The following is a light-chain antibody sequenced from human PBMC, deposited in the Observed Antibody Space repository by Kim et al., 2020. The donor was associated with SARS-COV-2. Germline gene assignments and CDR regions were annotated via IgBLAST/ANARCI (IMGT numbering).Light chain of an antibody. CDR3: QSYDISLGGWV. Sequence: RVTISYSGSSSYVRTGYDVHWYQQRPEAAPKLLIYGNSNRRSGVPDRFSGSKSGTSASLAITGLQAEDEAEYHCQSYDISLGGWVFGGGTQLTVL. V-gene: IGLV1-40*01. J-gene: IGLJ3*02. CDR1: SSYVRTGYD. CDR2: GNS.